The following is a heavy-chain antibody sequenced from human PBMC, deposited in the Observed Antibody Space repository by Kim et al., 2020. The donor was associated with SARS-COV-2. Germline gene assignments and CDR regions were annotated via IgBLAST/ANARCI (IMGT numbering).Heavy chain of an antibody. D-gene: IGHD6-19*01. CDR3: ARRSSGWRFNP. CDR2: IKQDGSDK. J-gene: IGHJ5*02. V-gene: IGHV3-7*01. CDR1: GFTFSSYY. Sequence: GGSLRLSCAASGFTFSSYYMSWVRQAPGKGLEWVANIKQDGSDKYYVDSVKGRFTISRDNAKNSLYLQMNSLRAEDTAVYYCARRSSGWRFNPWGQGTLVTVSS.